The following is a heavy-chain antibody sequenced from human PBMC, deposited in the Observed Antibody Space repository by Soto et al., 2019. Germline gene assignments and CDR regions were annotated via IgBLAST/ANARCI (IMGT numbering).Heavy chain of an antibody. CDR1: GGSISSYY. CDR3: AANYYGSGRLGY. J-gene: IGHJ4*02. CDR2: IYYSGST. D-gene: IGHD3-10*01. Sequence: QVQLQESGPGLVKPSETLSLTCTVSGGSISSYYWSWIRQPPGKGLEWIGYIYYSGSTNYNPSLKSRVTISVDTSKNQFSLKLSSVTAADTAVYYCAANYYGSGRLGYWGQGTLVTVSS. V-gene: IGHV4-59*01.